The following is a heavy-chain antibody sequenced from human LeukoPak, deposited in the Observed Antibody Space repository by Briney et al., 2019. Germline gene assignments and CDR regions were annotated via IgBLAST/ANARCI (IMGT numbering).Heavy chain of an antibody. V-gene: IGHV3-48*03. CDR1: GFTFNNYE. Sequence: GGSLRLSCAASGFTFNNYEMNWVRQAPGKGLEWISYISTDGTMAYYAGSVKGRFTISRDNAKNSLYLQMNSLRADDTAVYYCARETIDCGGDSYDYWGQGTLATVSS. CDR2: ISTDGTMA. J-gene: IGHJ4*02. D-gene: IGHD4-23*01. CDR3: ARETIDCGGDSYDY.